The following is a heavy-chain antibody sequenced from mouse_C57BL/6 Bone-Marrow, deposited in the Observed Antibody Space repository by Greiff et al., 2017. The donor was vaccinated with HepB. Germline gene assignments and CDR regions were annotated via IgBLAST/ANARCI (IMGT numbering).Heavy chain of an antibody. CDR1: GYTFTDYY. V-gene: IGHV1-26*01. Sequence: EVQLQQSGPELVKPGASVKISCKASGYTFTDYYMNWVKQSHGKSLEWIGDINPNNGGTSYNQKFKGKATLTVDKSSSTAYMELRSLTSEDSAVYYCARSSLGLLLRLVSDYWGQGTTLTVSS. D-gene: IGHD1-1*01. CDR2: INPNNGGT. J-gene: IGHJ2*01. CDR3: ARSSLGLLLRLVSDY.